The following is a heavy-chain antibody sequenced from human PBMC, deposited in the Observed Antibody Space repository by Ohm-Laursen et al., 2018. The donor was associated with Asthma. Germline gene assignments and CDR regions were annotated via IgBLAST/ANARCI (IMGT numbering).Heavy chain of an antibody. CDR1: GFTFSSYA. Sequence: SLRLSCAAPGFTFSSYAMSWVRQAPGKGLEWVSAISGSGGSTYYADSVKGRFTISRDNSKNTLYLQMNSLRAEDTAVYYCAKVALTIFGVVDYFDYWGQGTLVTVSS. CDR3: AKVALTIFGVVDYFDY. CDR2: ISGSGGST. J-gene: IGHJ4*02. V-gene: IGHV3-23*01. D-gene: IGHD3-3*01.